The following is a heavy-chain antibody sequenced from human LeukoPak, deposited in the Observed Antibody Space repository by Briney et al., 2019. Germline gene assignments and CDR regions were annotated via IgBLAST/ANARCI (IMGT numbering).Heavy chain of an antibody. V-gene: IGHV3-53*01. Sequence: HPGGSLRLFCAPSGFTLSRNHMSWLRQAPGKGLEWVSVIYRGGSTYYADSVKGRFTISRDNSKNTLYLQMNSLRAEDTAVYYCARVQTTSVYYYGMDVWGQGTTVTVSS. CDR1: GFTLSRNH. CDR3: ARVQTTSVYYYGMDV. CDR2: IYRGGST. D-gene: IGHD4-17*01. J-gene: IGHJ6*02.